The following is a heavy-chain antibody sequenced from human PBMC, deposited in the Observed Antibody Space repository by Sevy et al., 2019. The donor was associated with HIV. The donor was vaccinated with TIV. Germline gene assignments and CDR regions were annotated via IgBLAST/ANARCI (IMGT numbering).Heavy chain of an antibody. CDR2: IFGSGGTT. D-gene: IGHD3-22*01. V-gene: IGHV3-23*01. Sequence: GESLKISCAASGITFKNYAMNWVRQAPGKGLNWVSSIFGSGGTTYYADSVRGRFTISRDTSKNPLFLQMNSLRTEDTALYYCAGGRFDSSGSFDAFDIWGQGTMVTVSS. CDR1: GITFKNYA. J-gene: IGHJ3*02. CDR3: AGGRFDSSGSFDAFDI.